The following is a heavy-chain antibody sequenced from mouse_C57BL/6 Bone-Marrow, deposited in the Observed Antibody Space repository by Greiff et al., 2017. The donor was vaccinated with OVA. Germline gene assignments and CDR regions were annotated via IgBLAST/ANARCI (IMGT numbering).Heavy chain of an antibody. D-gene: IGHD1-1*01. Sequence: QVQLQQPGAELVRPGTSVKLSCKASGYTFTSYWMHWVKQRPGQGLEWIGVIDPSDSYTNYNQKFKGKATLTVDTSSSTAYMQLSILTSEDSAVYYCARVDYYYGSQFAYWGQGTLVTVSA. CDR1: GYTFTSYW. J-gene: IGHJ3*01. V-gene: IGHV1-59*01. CDR3: ARVDYYYGSQFAY. CDR2: IDPSDSYT.